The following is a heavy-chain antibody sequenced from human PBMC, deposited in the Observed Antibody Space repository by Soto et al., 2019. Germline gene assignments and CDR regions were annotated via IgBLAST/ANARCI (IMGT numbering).Heavy chain of an antibody. CDR2: IDPSDSYT. CDR1: GYSFTSYW. CDR3: ARLKGYCSGGSCYSPYYYYGMDV. V-gene: IGHV5-10-1*01. Sequence: PGESLKISCKGSGYSFTSYWISWVRQMPGKVLEWMGRIDPSDSYTNYSPSFQGHVTISADKSISTAYLQWSSLKASDTAMYYCARLKGYCSGGSCYSPYYYYGMDVWGQGXTVTVYS. J-gene: IGHJ6*02. D-gene: IGHD2-15*01.